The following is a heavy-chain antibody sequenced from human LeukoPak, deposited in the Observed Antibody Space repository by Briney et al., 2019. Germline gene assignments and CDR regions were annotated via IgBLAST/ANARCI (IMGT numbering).Heavy chain of an antibody. V-gene: IGHV5-51*01. CDR3: ARSVPRAAAGTGWFDP. Sequence: GESLKISCKGSGYTFTTYWIGWVRQMPGKGLEWMGIIYPGNSDTRYSPSFQGQVTISADRSIGTAYLQWNSLKASDTAMYYCARSVPRAAAGTGWFDPWGRGTLVTVSS. CDR2: IYPGNSDT. J-gene: IGHJ5*02. CDR1: GYTFTTYW. D-gene: IGHD6-13*01.